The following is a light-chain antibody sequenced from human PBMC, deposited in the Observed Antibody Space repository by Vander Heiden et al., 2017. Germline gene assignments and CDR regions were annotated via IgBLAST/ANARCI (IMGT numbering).Light chain of an antibody. Sequence: QSALTQPVSVSGSPGQSITISCTGTSSDIGAYNYVSWYQQHPGKAPKLLIYDVYKRPSETSYRFSGSKSGNTASLTISGLQAEDEADYYCSSYTTSITVIFGGGTRLTVL. CDR1: SSDIGAYNY. CDR2: DVY. J-gene: IGLJ2*01. V-gene: IGLV2-14*03. CDR3: SSYTTSITVI.